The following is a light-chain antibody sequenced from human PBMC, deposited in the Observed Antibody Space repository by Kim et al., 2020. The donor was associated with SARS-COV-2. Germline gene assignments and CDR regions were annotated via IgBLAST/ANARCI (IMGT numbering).Light chain of an antibody. Sequence: SPGESATLSCRASQSVSSIYLAWYQKRPGQAPRLLVYSSSSRATGIPDRFSGSGSGTDFTLTISRLEPEDFAVYYCQQSGSSPWTLGQGTKLDIK. J-gene: IGKJ1*01. V-gene: IGKV3-20*01. CDR3: QQSGSSPWT. CDR1: QSVSSIY. CDR2: SSS.